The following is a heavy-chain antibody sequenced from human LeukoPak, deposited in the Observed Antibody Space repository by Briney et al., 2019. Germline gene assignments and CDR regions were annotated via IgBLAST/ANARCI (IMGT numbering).Heavy chain of an antibody. V-gene: IGHV4-59*01. D-gene: IGHD3-16*01. Sequence: ASETLSLTCSVSGASISSYYWSWLRQSPGKGLEWIGYIYNSGTTNYNPSLKSRVIISKDVSKNQFSLRVTSVTAADTAVYYCARVGGAPLGAFDIWGQGTVVTVSS. CDR3: ARVGGAPLGAFDI. CDR2: IYNSGTT. CDR1: GASISSYY. J-gene: IGHJ3*02.